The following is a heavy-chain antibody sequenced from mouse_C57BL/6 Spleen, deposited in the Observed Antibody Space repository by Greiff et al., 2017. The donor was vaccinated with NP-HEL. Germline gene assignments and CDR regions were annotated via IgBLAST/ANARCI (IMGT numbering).Heavy chain of an antibody. CDR3: ASYGYDAYYAMDY. Sequence: QVQLQQSGPELVKPGASVKISCKASGYAFSSSWMNWVKQRPGKGLEWIGRIYPGDGDTNYNGKFKGKATLTADKSSSTAYMQLSSLTSEDSAVYFCASYGYDAYYAMDYWGQGTSVTVSS. CDR2: IYPGDGDT. D-gene: IGHD2-2*01. J-gene: IGHJ4*01. CDR1: GYAFSSSW. V-gene: IGHV1-82*01.